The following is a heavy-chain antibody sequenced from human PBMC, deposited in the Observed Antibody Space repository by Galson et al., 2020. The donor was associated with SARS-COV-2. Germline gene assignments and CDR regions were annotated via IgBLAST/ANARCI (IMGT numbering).Heavy chain of an antibody. CDR1: GGSISSYY. CDR2: LYYSGST. J-gene: IGHJ6*03. D-gene: IGHD6-13*01. Sequence: SETLSLTCTVSGGSISSYYWSWIRQPPGKGLEWIGYLYYSGSTNYNPSLKSRVTISVDTSKNQFSLKLSSVTAADTAVYYCARGGQQLVRGYYYYYMDVWGKGTTVTISS. V-gene: IGHV4-59*01. CDR3: ARGGQQLVRGYYYYYMDV.